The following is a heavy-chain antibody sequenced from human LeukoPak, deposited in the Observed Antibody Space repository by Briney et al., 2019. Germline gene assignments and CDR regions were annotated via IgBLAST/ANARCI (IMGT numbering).Heavy chain of an antibody. CDR2: INWYGGST. CDR3: AKVGIPVGGAFDI. Sequence: PGGSLRLSCAVSGITSDDYGMRWGRIAPGKRVGRVSGINWYGGSTGYANYVKGRFTIPRDNAKNSLYRQMNSLRPEDTAVYDCAKVGIPVGGAFDIWGQGTMVTLSS. V-gene: IGHV3-20*01. CDR1: GITSDDYG. J-gene: IGHJ3*02. D-gene: IGHD1-26*01.